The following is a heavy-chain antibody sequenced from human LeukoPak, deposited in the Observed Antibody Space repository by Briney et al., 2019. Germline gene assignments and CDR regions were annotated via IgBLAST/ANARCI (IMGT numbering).Heavy chain of an antibody. CDR3: ASETYYYDSSGTTDGS. D-gene: IGHD3-22*01. V-gene: IGHV1-46*01. CDR2: INPSGGST. CDR1: GYTFTSYY. J-gene: IGHJ5*02. Sequence: ASVKVSXKASGYTFTSYYMHWVRQAPGQGLEWMGIINPSGGSTSYAQKFQGRVTMTRDTSTGTVYMELSSLRSEDTAVYYCASETYYYDSSGTTDGSWGQGTLVTVSS.